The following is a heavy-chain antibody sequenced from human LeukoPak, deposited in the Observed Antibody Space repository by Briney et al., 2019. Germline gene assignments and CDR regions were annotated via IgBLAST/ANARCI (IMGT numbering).Heavy chain of an antibody. CDR3: CLIKTWFPY. Sequence: PSETLSLTCTVSGGSISSSSYYWGWIRQPPGKGLEWIGSIYYSGSTYYNPSLKSRVTISVDTSKNQFSLKLSSVTAADTAVYYCCLIKTWFPYWGQGTLVTVSS. D-gene: IGHD3-10*01. V-gene: IGHV4-39*07. CDR1: GGSISSSSYY. J-gene: IGHJ4*02. CDR2: IYYSGST.